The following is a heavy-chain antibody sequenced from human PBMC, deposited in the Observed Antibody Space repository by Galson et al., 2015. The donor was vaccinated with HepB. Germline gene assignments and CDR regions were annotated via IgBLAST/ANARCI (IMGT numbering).Heavy chain of an antibody. V-gene: IGHV3-23*01. Sequence: SLRLSCAASGFTFSSYAMSWVRQAPGKGLEWVSAISGSGGSTYYADSVKGRFTISRDNSKNTLYLQMNSLRAEDTAVYYCAKERSWSSSWYGPDAFDIWGQGTMVTVSS. CDR3: AKERSWSSSWYGPDAFDI. J-gene: IGHJ3*02. D-gene: IGHD6-13*01. CDR1: GFTFSSYA. CDR2: ISGSGGST.